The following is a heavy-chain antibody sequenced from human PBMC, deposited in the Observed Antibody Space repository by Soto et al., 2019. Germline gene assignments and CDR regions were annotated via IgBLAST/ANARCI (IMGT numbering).Heavy chain of an antibody. CDR1: GYSFHNFG. Sequence: QVQLVQSGPEVKKPGASVKVSCKASGYSFHNFGIIWVRQARGQGLEWMGWISGQIAKTNYAQKFQGKVTMTTDTFTSTAYMELNTLTSDDTAMYYCARGPPSGSFSLTPRYWRQGTLVTVSS. J-gene: IGHJ4*02. CDR2: ISGQIAKT. CDR3: ARGPPSGSFSLTPRY. D-gene: IGHD1-26*01. V-gene: IGHV1-18*04.